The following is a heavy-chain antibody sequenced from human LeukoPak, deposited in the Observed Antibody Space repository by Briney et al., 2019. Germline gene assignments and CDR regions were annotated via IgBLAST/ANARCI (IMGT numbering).Heavy chain of an antibody. J-gene: IGHJ4*02. V-gene: IGHV3-7*01. CDR3: ARVGLGVNYYDSSGVYFDY. CDR1: GFTFSSYW. D-gene: IGHD3-22*01. CDR2: IKQDGSEK. Sequence: PGGSLRLSCAASGFTFSSYWMSWVRQAPGKGLEWVANIKQDGSEKYYVDSVKGRFTISRDNAKNSLYLQMNSLRAEDTAVYYCARVGLGVNYYDSSGVYFDYWGQGTLVTVSS.